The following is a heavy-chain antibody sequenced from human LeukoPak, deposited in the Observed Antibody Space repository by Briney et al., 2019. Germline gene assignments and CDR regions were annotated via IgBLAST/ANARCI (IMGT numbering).Heavy chain of an antibody. J-gene: IGHJ6*03. CDR3: ARPSAAQNYYYYMDV. Sequence: GGSLRLSCAASGFTFSSYGMHWVRQAPGKGLEWVAVISYDGSNKYYADSVKGRFTISRDNSKNTLYLQMNSLRAEDTAVYYCARPSAAQNYYYYMDVWGKGTTVTVSS. V-gene: IGHV3-30*19. D-gene: IGHD2-2*01. CDR1: GFTFSSYG. CDR2: ISYDGSNK.